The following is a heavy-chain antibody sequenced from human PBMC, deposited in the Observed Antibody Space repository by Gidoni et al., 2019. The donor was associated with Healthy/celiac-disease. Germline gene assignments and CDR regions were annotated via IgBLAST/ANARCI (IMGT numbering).Heavy chain of an antibody. J-gene: IGHJ4*02. V-gene: IGHV3-23*04. CDR2: MSGSGGST. CDR3: AKKKGSSGYYLYYFDY. CDR1: GFTFSSYA. D-gene: IGHD3-22*01. Sequence: EVQLVESGGGLVQPGGSLRLSCAASGFTFSSYAMSWVRQAPGKGLEWVSAMSGSGGSTYYADSVKGRFTISRDNSKNTLYLQMNSLRAEDTAVYYCAKKKGSSGYYLYYFDYWGQGTLVTVSS.